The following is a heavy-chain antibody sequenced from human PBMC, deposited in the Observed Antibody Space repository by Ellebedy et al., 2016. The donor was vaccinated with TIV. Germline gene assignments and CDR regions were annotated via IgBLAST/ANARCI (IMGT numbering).Heavy chain of an antibody. CDR2: IYPGDSDT. D-gene: IGHD4-17*01. V-gene: IGHV5-51*01. CDR1: GYSFTSYW. J-gene: IGHJ4*02. CDR3: ASLPHYGDFYFDY. Sequence: GESLKISXKGSGYSFTSYWIGWVRQMPGKGLEWMGIIYPGDSDTRYSPSFQGQVTISADKSMSTAYLQWSSLKATDTAMYYCASLPHYGDFYFDYWGQGTLVTVSS.